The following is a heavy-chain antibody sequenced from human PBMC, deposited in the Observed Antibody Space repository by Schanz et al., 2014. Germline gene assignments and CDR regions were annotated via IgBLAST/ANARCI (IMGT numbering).Heavy chain of an antibody. D-gene: IGHD3-22*01. CDR3: AKDGRLPYYGTGSDFDY. Sequence: EVQVVESGGGLVQPGGSLRLSCEASGFTLTSYALTWVRQAPGKGLEWVAGISGSGGSTDYADSVKGRFIIPRDNLKNTVYLQMNSLRAGDTAVYYCAKDGRLPYYGTGSDFDYWGQGTLVAVSS. J-gene: IGHJ4*02. CDR1: GFTLTSYA. V-gene: IGHV3-23*04. CDR2: ISGSGGST.